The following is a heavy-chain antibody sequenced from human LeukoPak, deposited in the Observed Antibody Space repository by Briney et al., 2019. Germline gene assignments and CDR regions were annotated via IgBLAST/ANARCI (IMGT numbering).Heavy chain of an antibody. CDR2: ISSSGSTI. J-gene: IGHJ5*02. CDR3: ARGRRQWGARTIVANWFDP. D-gene: IGHD3-22*01. Sequence: PGGSLRLSCAASGFTLSSYEMNWVRQAPGKGLEWVSYISSSGSTIYYADSVKGRFTISRDNAKNSLYLQMNSLRAEDTAVYYCARGRRQWGARTIVANWFDPWGQGTLVTVSS. CDR1: GFTLSSYE. V-gene: IGHV3-48*03.